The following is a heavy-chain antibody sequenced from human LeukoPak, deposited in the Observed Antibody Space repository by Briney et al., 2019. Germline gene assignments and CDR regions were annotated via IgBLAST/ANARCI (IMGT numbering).Heavy chain of an antibody. CDR3: ARHAVAAAGTDFDY. Sequence: GASLKISCQGSGYSFTSYWIGWVRQLPGKGLEWMGIIYPGDSDTRYSPSFQGQVTISADKSISTAYLQWSSLKASDTAMYYCARHAVAAAGTDFDYWGQGTLVTVSS. CDR1: GYSFTSYW. J-gene: IGHJ4*02. V-gene: IGHV5-51*01. D-gene: IGHD6-13*01. CDR2: IYPGDSDT.